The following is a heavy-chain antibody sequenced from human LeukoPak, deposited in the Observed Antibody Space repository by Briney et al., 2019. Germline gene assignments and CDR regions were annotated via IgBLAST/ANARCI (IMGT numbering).Heavy chain of an antibody. V-gene: IGHV1-46*01. Sequence: ASVKVSCQAPGYPFSSYFIHWVRQAPGQGLEWMGVINPSGGSTTYAQKFQGRVVMTRDTSTSTVYMELSGLRSEDTALYYCAGADGRKDAFDIWGPGTLVTVSS. CDR3: AGADGRKDAFDI. J-gene: IGHJ3*02. CDR1: GYPFSSYF. CDR2: INPSGGST.